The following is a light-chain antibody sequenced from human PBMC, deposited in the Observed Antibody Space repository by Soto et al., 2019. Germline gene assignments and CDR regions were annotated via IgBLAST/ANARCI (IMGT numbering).Light chain of an antibody. CDR3: QQYTSYPYR. CDR1: QTIFSW. V-gene: IGKV1-5*03. Sequence: IQMTQSPSTLSASVGDRVSITCRASQTIFSWLAWYQQKPGKAPKLLIYKASSLESGVPSRYSGSGSGTEFTLTISGLQPDDFATYFCQQYTSYPYRFGQGTKVDIX. CDR2: KAS. J-gene: IGKJ2*03.